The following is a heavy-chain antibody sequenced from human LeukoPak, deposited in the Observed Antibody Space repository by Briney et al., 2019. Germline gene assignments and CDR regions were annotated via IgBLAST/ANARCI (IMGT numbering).Heavy chain of an antibody. Sequence: RPGGSLRLSCAASGLTFSSYSMNWVRQAPGKGLEWVSSISSSSSYIYYADSVKGRFTISRDNSKNTLYLQMNSLRAEDTAVYYCARAYGSSWARRYYFDYWGQGTLVTVSS. V-gene: IGHV3-21*01. J-gene: IGHJ4*02. CDR3: ARAYGSSWARRYYFDY. CDR1: GLTFSSYS. D-gene: IGHD6-13*01. CDR2: ISSSSSYI.